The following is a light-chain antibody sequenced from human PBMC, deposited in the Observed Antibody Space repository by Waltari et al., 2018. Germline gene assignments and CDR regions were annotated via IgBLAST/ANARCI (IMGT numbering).Light chain of an antibody. Sequence: QSALTQPASVSGSPGQSITISCTGTYSDVGFYNLVSWYKQHPGKVPTLMIYEVSKRPSGISNRFSGSKSDNTASLTISGLQAEDEADYYCCSYAGSGTLLFGGGTKLTVL. CDR1: YSDVGFYNL. V-gene: IGLV2-23*02. J-gene: IGLJ2*01. CDR2: EVS. CDR3: CSYAGSGTLL.